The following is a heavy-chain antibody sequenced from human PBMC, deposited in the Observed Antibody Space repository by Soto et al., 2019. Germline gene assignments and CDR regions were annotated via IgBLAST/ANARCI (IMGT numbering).Heavy chain of an antibody. V-gene: IGHV3-23*01. CDR1: GFTFSSYA. CDR2: ISGSGGST. CDR3: AKAPVYSGSSHLDY. Sequence: PGGSLRLSCAASGFTFSSYAMSWVRQAPGKGLEWVSAISGSGGSTYYADSVKGRFTISRDNSKNTLYLQMNSLRAEDTAVYYCAKAPVYSGSSHLDYWGQGTLVTVSS. D-gene: IGHD1-26*01. J-gene: IGHJ4*02.